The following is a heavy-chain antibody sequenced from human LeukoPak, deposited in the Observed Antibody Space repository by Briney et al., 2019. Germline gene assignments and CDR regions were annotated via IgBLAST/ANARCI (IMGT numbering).Heavy chain of an antibody. V-gene: IGHV4-59*01. Sequence: SETLSLTCTVSGGSISSYYWSWIRQPPGKGLEWIGYIYYSGSTNYNPSLKSRVTISVDTSKTQFSLKLSSVTAADTAVYYCARDRWSCSGGSCYSGYWFDPWGQGTLVTVSS. D-gene: IGHD2-15*01. CDR1: GGSISSYY. CDR3: ARDRWSCSGGSCYSGYWFDP. CDR2: IYYSGST. J-gene: IGHJ5*02.